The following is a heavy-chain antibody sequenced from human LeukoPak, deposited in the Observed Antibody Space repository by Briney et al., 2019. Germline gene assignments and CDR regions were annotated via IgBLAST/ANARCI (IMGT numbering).Heavy chain of an antibody. D-gene: IGHD4-17*01. V-gene: IGHV4-30-2*01. CDR2: IYHSGST. CDR1: GGSISSGGYS. CDR3: ARSGDYGDLGWFDP. J-gene: IGHJ5*02. Sequence: SETLSLTCAVSGGSISSGGYSWSWIRQPPGKGLEWIGYIYHSGSTYYNPSPKSRVTISVDRSKNQFSLKLSSVTAADTAVYYCARSGDYGDLGWFDPWGQGTLVTVSS.